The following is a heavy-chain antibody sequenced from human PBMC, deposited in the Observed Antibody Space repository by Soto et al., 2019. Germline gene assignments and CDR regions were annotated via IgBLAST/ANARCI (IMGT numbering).Heavy chain of an antibody. CDR1: GFTFSSYS. J-gene: IGHJ4*02. CDR2: IAYDGRNK. V-gene: IGHV3-30*04. D-gene: IGHD1-1*01. Sequence: PGGALRLSCAASGFTFSSYSIHLVRQAPGKGLEWVAVIAYDGRNKYYADSVKGRFTISRDNSKNTLYLQMNSLRIEDTAVYYCARELERVFDYWGQGTLVTVSS. CDR3: ARELERVFDY.